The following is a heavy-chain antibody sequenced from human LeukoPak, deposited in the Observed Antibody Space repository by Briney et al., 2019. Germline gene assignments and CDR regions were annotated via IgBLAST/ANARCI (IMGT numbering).Heavy chain of an antibody. V-gene: IGHV4-39*01. CDR3: SRHTSRYYSGSYYFEY. Sequence: PSETLSLTCTVSGGSISSSNYFWGWIRQPPGKGLEWIGSLYYSGGTHYNPSLKSRVTISIDTSKKQLSLKLSSVTAADTAAYYCSRHTSRYYSGSYYFEYWGQGTPVTVSS. CDR2: LYYSGGT. D-gene: IGHD1-26*01. CDR1: GGSISSSNYF. J-gene: IGHJ4*02.